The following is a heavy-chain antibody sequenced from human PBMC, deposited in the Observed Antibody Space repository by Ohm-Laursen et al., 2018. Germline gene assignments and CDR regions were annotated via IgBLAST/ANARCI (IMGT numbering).Heavy chain of an antibody. CDR1: GFTFSDYY. J-gene: IGHJ4*02. CDR3: ARGGQHTAMVPKNFDY. CDR2: ISSSGSTI. V-gene: IGHV3-11*01. D-gene: IGHD5-18*01. Sequence: SLRLSCAASGFTFSDYYMSWIRQAPGKGLEWVSYISSSGSTIYYADSVKGRFTISRDNAKNSLYLQMNSLRAEDTAVYYCARGGQHTAMVPKNFDYWGQGTLVTVSS.